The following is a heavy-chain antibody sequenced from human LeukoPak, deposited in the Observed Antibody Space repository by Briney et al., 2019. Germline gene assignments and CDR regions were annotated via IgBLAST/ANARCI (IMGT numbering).Heavy chain of an antibody. D-gene: IGHD6-13*01. CDR3: AKGSYSSSSIIDS. CDR2: IYYSGST. CDR1: GGSISSYY. V-gene: IGHV4-59*08. Sequence: SETLSLTCTVSGGSISSYYWSWIRQPPGKGLEWIGYIYYSGSTNYNPSLKSRVTISVDTSKNQFSLKLSSVTAADTAVYYCAKGSYSSSSIIDSWGQGTLVTVSS. J-gene: IGHJ4*02.